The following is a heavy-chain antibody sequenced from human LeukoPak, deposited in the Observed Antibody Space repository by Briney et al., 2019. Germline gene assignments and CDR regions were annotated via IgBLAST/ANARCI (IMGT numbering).Heavy chain of an antibody. CDR3: ARRGGSGRSFDY. CDR1: GGSISISSYH. Sequence: PSETLSLTCTVSGGSISISSYHWGWIRQPPGKGLEWIGNIYNGGSTYYNSSLKSRITISVDTSKNQFSLKLTSVTAADTAVYYCARRGGSGRSFDYWGQGTLVTVSS. D-gene: IGHD3-10*01. J-gene: IGHJ4*02. V-gene: IGHV4-39*01. CDR2: IYNGGST.